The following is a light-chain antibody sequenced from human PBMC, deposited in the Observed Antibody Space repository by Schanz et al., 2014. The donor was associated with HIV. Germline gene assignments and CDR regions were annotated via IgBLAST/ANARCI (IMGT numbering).Light chain of an antibody. CDR1: SGSIADNS. CDR3: QSSDADNPGI. J-gene: IGLJ2*01. CDR2: GGS. V-gene: IGLV6-57*04. Sequence: NFMLTQPHSVSASPGETATISCTRSSGSIADNSVQWYQHRPGSAPTNVLYGGSQRPSGVPDRFSGSIDRSSNSASLTISGLTTEDEADCFCQSSDADNPGIFGGGTKLTVL.